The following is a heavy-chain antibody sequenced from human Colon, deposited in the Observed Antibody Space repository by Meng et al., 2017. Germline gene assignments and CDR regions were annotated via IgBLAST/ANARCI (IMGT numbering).Heavy chain of an antibody. CDR3: ARTLAAAGTGDY. CDR1: GFTFSSYS. J-gene: IGHJ4*02. V-gene: IGHV3-21*01. Sequence: GGSLRLSCAASGFTFSSYSMKWVRQAPGKGLEWVSSISSSSSYIYYADSVKGRFTISRDNAKNSLYLQMNSLRAEDTAVYYCARTLAAAGTGDYWCQGTLVTVSS. D-gene: IGHD6-13*01. CDR2: ISSSSSYI.